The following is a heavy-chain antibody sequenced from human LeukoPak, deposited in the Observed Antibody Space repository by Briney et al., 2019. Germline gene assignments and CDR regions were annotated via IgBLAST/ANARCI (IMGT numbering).Heavy chain of an antibody. J-gene: IGHJ4*02. CDR2: ITSKNNGM. CDR1: GFTFSGNG. V-gene: IGHV3-48*02. D-gene: IGHD2-15*01. CDR3: ARDSYGSPDY. Sequence: PGGSLRPSCAASGFTFSGNGMNWVRQAPGKGLEWVSYITSKNNGMYYADSVKGRFTISRDNAKNSLDLQMNSLRDEDTAVYYCARDSYGSPDYWGQGTLVTVSS.